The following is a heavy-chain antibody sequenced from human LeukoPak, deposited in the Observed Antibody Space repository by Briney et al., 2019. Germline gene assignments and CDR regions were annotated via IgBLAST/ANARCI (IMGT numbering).Heavy chain of an antibody. D-gene: IGHD3-3*01. CDR3: ARVYTYYDFWSSYYYYYYMDV. J-gene: IGHJ6*03. Sequence: SETLSLTCTVSGYSISSGYYWGWIRQPPGKGLEWIGSIYHSGSTYYNPSLKSRVTISVDTSKNQFSLKLSSVTAADTAAYYCARVYTYYDFWSSYYYYYYMDVWGKGTTVTVSS. V-gene: IGHV4-38-2*02. CDR1: GYSISSGYY. CDR2: IYHSGST.